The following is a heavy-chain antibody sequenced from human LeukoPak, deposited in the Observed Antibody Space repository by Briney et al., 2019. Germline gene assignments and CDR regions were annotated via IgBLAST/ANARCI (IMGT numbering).Heavy chain of an antibody. V-gene: IGHV3-7*01. J-gene: IGHJ4*02. CDR1: GFTFTGRW. Sequence: GGSLSLSCATAGFTFTGRWMSWVRQAPGKGLEWVATIKGDGSEKFYVDSVKGRFTISRDDAESSLHLQMSSLRDEDTAIYYCAKDVLEKWGQGTLVSVSS. CDR3: AKDVLEK. CDR2: IKGDGSEK. D-gene: IGHD3-3*01.